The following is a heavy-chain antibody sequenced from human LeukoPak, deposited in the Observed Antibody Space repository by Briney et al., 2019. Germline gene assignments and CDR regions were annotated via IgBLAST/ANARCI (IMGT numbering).Heavy chain of an antibody. J-gene: IGHJ4*02. CDR1: GGSISSYY. D-gene: IGHD3-9*01. CDR3: ARANYDILTGYPTFDY. Sequence: NTSETLSLTCTVSGGSISSYYWSWIRQPPGKGLEWIGYIYYSGSTNYNPSLKSRVTISVDTSKNQFSLKLSSVTAADTAVYYCARANYDILTGYPTFDYWGREPWSPSPQ. CDR2: IYYSGST. V-gene: IGHV4-59*01.